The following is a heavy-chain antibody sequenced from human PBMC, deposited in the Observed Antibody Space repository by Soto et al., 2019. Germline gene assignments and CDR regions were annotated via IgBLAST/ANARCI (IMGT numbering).Heavy chain of an antibody. CDR3: ARYSWTYWSDYYYVMDV. D-gene: IGHD1-7*01. V-gene: IGHV1-3*01. Sequence: ASVKVSCKASGYTFTSYAMHWVRQAPGQRLEWMGWINAGNGNTKYSQKFQGRVTITRDTSASTAYMELSSLRSEDTAVYYCARYSWTYWSDYYYVMDVWGQGTTITVSS. J-gene: IGHJ6*02. CDR1: GYTFTSYA. CDR2: INAGNGNT.